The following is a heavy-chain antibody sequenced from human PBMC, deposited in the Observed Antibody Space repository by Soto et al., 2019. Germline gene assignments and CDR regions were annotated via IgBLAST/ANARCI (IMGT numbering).Heavy chain of an antibody. V-gene: IGHV4-34*09. CDR3: ARVLRFLEWLRWFDP. CDR1: GGSFSGYY. Sequence: SETLSLTCAVYGGSFSGYYWSWIRQPPGKGLEWIGEINHSGSTYYNPSLKSRVTISVDTSKNQFSLKLSSVTAADTAVYYCARVLRFLEWLRWFDPWGQGTLVTVSS. CDR2: INHSGST. J-gene: IGHJ5*02. D-gene: IGHD3-3*01.